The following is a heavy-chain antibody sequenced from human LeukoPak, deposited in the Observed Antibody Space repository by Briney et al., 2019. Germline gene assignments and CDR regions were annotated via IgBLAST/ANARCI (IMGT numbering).Heavy chain of an antibody. CDR1: GYSFSTYW. D-gene: IGHD3-22*01. J-gene: IGHJ5*02. CDR2: IYPGDTDT. Sequence: GESLKISCKGSGYSFSTYWIGWVRQMPGKGLEWMGIIYPGDTDTRYSPSFQGQVTISADKSISTAYLQWSSLKASYTAIYYCARNVNYYDISGYYFWFDPRGQGTLVTVFS. V-gene: IGHV5-51*01. CDR3: ARNVNYYDISGYYFWFDP.